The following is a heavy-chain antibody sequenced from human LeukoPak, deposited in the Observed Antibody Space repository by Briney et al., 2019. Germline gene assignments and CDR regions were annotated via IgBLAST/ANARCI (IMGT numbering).Heavy chain of an antibody. Sequence: SETLSLTCTVSGGSISSYYWSWIRQPAGKGLEWIGRIYTSGSTNYNPSLKSRVTISVDTSKNQFSLKLSSVTAADTAVYYCATLGYSYGTDYWGQGTLVTVSS. D-gene: IGHD5-18*01. CDR1: GGSISSYY. V-gene: IGHV4-4*07. CDR2: IYTSGST. CDR3: ATLGYSYGTDY. J-gene: IGHJ4*02.